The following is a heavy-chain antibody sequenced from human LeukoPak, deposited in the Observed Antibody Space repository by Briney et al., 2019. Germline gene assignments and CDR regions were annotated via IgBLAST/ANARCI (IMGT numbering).Heavy chain of an antibody. Sequence: PGGSLRLSCAASGFTFSSYVMHWVRQAPGKGLEWVAIISYDGSNEYYADSVKGRFTISRDNSKNTLYLQMNSLRAADTAVYYCAKEADDWYPRPFDYWGQGTLVTVSS. V-gene: IGHV3-30*04. CDR2: ISYDGSNE. J-gene: IGHJ4*02. D-gene: IGHD3-9*01. CDR1: GFTFSSYV. CDR3: AKEADDWYPRPFDY.